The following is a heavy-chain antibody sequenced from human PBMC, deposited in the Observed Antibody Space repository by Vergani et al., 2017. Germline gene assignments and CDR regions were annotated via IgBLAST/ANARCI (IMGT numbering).Heavy chain of an antibody. V-gene: IGHV1-24*01. J-gene: IGHJ3*02. CDR1: GYTLTELS. CDR2: FDPEDGET. D-gene: IGHD3-22*01. CDR3: ATPLSYYYDSSGAFDS. Sequence: QVQLVQSGAEVKKPGASVKVSCKVSGYTLTELSMNWVGQPPGKGLEWMGGFDPEDGETIYAQKFQGRVTMTDDTSTDTAYMELSSLRSEDTAVYYCATPLSYYYDSSGAFDSGGQGTMVTVSS.